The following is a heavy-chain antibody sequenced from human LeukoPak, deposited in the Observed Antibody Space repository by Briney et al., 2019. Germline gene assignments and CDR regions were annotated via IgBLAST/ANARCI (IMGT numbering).Heavy chain of an antibody. CDR1: GFTFSNAW. D-gene: IGHD1-1*01. CDR3: TRDRGAYNLYDY. V-gene: IGHV3-49*04. CDR2: IRSKAYGETA. J-gene: IGHJ4*02. Sequence: PGESLRLSCTASGFTFSNAWMSWVRQAPGKGLEWVGFIRSKAYGETADYAASVKGRFTISRDDSKAIAYLQMNSLKTEDTAVYHCTRDRGAYNLYDYWGQGTLVTVSS.